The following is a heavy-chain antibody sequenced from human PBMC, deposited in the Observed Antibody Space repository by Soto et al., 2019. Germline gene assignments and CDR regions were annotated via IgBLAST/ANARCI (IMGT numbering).Heavy chain of an antibody. CDR1: GFTFSSYG. Sequence: GESLRLSCAASGFTFSSYGMHWVRQAPGKGLEWVAVISYDGSNKYYADSVKGRFTISRDNSKNTLYLQMNSLRAEDTAVYYCAKGGRRELLGGVDYWGQGTLVTVSS. CDR2: ISYDGSNK. CDR3: AKGGRRELLGGVDY. D-gene: IGHD1-26*01. J-gene: IGHJ4*02. V-gene: IGHV3-30*18.